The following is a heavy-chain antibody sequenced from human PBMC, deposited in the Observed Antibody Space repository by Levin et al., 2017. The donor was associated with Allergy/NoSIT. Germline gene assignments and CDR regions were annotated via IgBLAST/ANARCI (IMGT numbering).Heavy chain of an antibody. CDR3: ARGESIYGGSYPCDY. CDR1: GFTFSSYD. Sequence: GGSLRLSCAASGFTFSSYDMHWVRQATGKGLEWVSAIGTAGDTYYPGSVKCRFTISRENAKNSLYLQMNSLRAGDTAVYYCARGESIYGGSYPCDYWGQGTLVTVSS. D-gene: IGHD1-26*01. CDR2: IGTAGDT. J-gene: IGHJ4*02. V-gene: IGHV3-13*04.